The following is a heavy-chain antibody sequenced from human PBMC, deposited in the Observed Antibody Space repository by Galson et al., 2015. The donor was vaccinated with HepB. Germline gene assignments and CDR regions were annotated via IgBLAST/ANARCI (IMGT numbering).Heavy chain of an antibody. CDR1: GDSVSTNNAA. D-gene: IGHD7-27*01. CDR2: TYYRSKWYN. CDR3: AREETGDILYAFDI. J-gene: IGHJ3*02. Sequence: CAISGDSVSTNNAAWNWIRQSPSRGLEWLGRTYYRSKWYNEFAVSVKSRITIKPDTSKNQVSLQLNSVTPEDTAVYYCAREETGDILYAFDIWGQGTMVTVSS. V-gene: IGHV6-1*01.